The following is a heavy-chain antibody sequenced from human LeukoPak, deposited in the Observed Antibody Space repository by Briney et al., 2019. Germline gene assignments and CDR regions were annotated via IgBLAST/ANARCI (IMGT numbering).Heavy chain of an antibody. CDR1: GFTFSSYA. D-gene: IGHD3-16*02. CDR3: AKSVRRYYFDY. CDR2: ISGSGGST. V-gene: IGHV3-23*01. J-gene: IGHJ4*02. Sequence: GGSLRLSCADSGFTFSSYAMSWVRPAPGQGLEWVSVISGSGGSTYYADPVRGRFTISRDNSKNTLYLQMNGLRAEDTAVYYCAKSVRRYYFDYWGQGTLVTVSS.